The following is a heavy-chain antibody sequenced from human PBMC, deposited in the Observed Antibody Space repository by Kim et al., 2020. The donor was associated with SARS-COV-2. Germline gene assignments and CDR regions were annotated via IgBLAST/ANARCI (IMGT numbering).Heavy chain of an antibody. Sequence: ASVKVSCKASGYTFDDYGVSWVRQAPGQGLEWMGWISTYNKNTNYAQNLQGRVTLTSDTSTSTVYMEVRGLRSDDTAVYYCAGIAYGDYRGYFDYWGQGTLVTVSS. V-gene: IGHV1-18*01. CDR2: ISTYNKNT. J-gene: IGHJ4*02. CDR1: GYTFDDYG. D-gene: IGHD4-17*01. CDR3: AGIAYGDYRGYFDY.